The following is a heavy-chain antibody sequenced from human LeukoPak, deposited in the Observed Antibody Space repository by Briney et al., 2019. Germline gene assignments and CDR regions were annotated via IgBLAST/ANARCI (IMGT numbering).Heavy chain of an antibody. J-gene: IGHJ3*01. V-gene: IGHV1-2*02. Sequence: ASVKVSCQASGYTFTGYYLHWLRQAPGQGLEWMGWINPNSGYTNYAQKFQGRVTMTRDTTISTAYMELSNLRSEDTVVYYCARHFLDRSVGPFDALDLWGQGTKVTVSS. CDR3: ARHFLDRSVGPFDALDL. CDR2: INPNSGYT. CDR1: GYTFTGYY. D-gene: IGHD1-26*01.